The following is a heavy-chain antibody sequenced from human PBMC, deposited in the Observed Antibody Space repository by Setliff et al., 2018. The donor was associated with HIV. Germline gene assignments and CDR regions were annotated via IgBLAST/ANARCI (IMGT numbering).Heavy chain of an antibody. J-gene: IGHJ4*02. D-gene: IGHD2-2*01. CDR3: ARPHRNCSGNSCSKVSFDS. CDR1: GGSMKSHY. V-gene: IGHV4-59*11. Sequence: SETLSLTCSVSGGSMKSHYWSWIRQTPGKGLEWIGYVYITGSTDYNPSLKSRVTISVDTSKNQFSLKLPSVNDADTAVYYCARPHRNCSGNSCSKVSFDSWGQGALVTVSS. CDR2: VYITGST.